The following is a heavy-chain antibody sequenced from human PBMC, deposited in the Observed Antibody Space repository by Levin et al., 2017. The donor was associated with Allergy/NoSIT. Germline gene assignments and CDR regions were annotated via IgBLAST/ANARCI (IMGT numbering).Heavy chain of an antibody. CDR2: IIPIFGTA. Sequence: SFPSSFSPFLLSSLLWVRQAPGQGLEWMGGIIPIFGTANYAQKFQGRVTITSAASTSTAYMELSSLRSEDTAVYYCAREWGANWNLGNYHHYGMDVWGQGTTVTVSS. V-gene: IGHV1-69*01. CDR1: FSPFLLSS. J-gene: IGHJ6*02. CDR3: AREWGANWNLGNYHHYGMDV. D-gene: IGHD1-7*01.